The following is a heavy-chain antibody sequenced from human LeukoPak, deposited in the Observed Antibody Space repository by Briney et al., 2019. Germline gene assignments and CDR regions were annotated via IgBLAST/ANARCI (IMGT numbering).Heavy chain of an antibody. CDR3: AKDRSRILLWFGELLYSWFDP. D-gene: IGHD3-10*01. CDR1: GFTFSSYA. CDR2: ISGSGGST. J-gene: IGHJ5*02. V-gene: IGHV3-23*01. Sequence: GGSLRLSCAASGFTFSSYAMSWVRQAPGKGLEWVSAISGSGGSTYYADSVEGRFAISRDNSKNTLYLQMNSLRAEDTAVYYCAKDRSRILLWFGELLYSWFDPWGQGTLVTVSS.